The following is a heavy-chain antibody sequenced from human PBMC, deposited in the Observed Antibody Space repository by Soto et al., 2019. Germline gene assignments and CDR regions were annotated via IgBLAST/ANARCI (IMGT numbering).Heavy chain of an antibody. CDR1: GGSISSGGYY. D-gene: IGHD2-15*01. CDR3: ARVSWPLGHYFDY. Sequence: QVQLQESGPGLVKPSQTLSLTCTVSGGSISSGGYYWSWIRQHPGKGLEWIGYIYYSGSTYYNPSLKSRVTISVDTSKNHFFLKLSSVTAADTAVYYCARVSWPLGHYFDYWGQGTLVTVSS. V-gene: IGHV4-31*03. CDR2: IYYSGST. J-gene: IGHJ4*02.